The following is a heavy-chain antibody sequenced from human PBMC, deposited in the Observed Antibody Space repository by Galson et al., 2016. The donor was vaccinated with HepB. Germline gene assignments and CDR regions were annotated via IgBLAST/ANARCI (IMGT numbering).Heavy chain of an antibody. D-gene: IGHD3-10*01. Sequence: SLRLSCAASGSTFNSYSMNWVRQAPGKGLEWVSYISSSSSAIYYADSVKGRFTISRDNAKNSLYLQMNSLRAEDTAVYYCARGGSGSHPNQHYFYYYGLVVWGTGATVTVSS. J-gene: IGHJ6*04. CDR1: GSTFNSYS. CDR2: ISSSSSAI. V-gene: IGHV3-48*01. CDR3: ARGGSGSHPNQHYFYYYGLVV.